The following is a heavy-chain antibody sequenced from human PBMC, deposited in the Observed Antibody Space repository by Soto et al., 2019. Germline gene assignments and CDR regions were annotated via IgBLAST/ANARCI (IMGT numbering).Heavy chain of an antibody. D-gene: IGHD3-3*01. Sequence: SLKVSCEASAYTLTSYGVSWVRQAPGQGLEWMGWISAYNGNTNYAQKLQGRVTMTTDTSTSTAYMELRSLRSDDTAVYYCARVRDFWSGYRNDYWGQGTLVTGSS. V-gene: IGHV1-18*04. CDR1: AYTLTSYG. CDR3: ARVRDFWSGYRNDY. CDR2: ISAYNGNT. J-gene: IGHJ4*02.